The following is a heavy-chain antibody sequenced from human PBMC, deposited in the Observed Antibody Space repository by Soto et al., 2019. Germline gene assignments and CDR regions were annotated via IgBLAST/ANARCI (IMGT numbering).Heavy chain of an antibody. CDR1: GFTFSTHA. D-gene: IGHD3-16*01. CDR2: VDVGGGST. V-gene: IGHV3-23*01. J-gene: IGHJ3*02. Sequence: EVQLLESGGGLVQPGGSLRLSCAASGFTFSTHAMIWVRQAPGKGLNWVSTVDVGGGSTYYTDSVKGRFTVSRDNSKNTGYLQLNAPSADATAIYFCARDSGPAGGGDCDIWGEGTMVTVSS. CDR3: ARDSGPAGGGDCDI.